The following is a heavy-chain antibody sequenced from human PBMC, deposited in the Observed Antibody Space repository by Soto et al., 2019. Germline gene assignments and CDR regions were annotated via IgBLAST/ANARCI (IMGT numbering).Heavy chain of an antibody. CDR1: GFTFSTYG. CDR3: ANGGRDGYNYGPFDI. J-gene: IGHJ3*02. CDR2: ISYDGNNK. V-gene: IGHV3-30*18. D-gene: IGHD5-12*01. Sequence: QVQLVESGGGVVQPGTSLRLSCAASGFTFSTYGMHWVRQAPGKGLQWVAIISYDGNNKFYGDSVKGRFTISRDNSKNMLYLQMNSLRAEDTAVYHCANGGRDGYNYGPFDIWGQGTMVTVSS.